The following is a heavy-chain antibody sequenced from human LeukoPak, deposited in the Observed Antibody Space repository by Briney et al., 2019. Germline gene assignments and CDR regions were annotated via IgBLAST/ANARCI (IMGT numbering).Heavy chain of an antibody. D-gene: IGHD3-3*01. J-gene: IGHJ4*02. Sequence: GGSLRLSCAASGFTFSNAWMSWVRQAPGKGLEWVGRIKSKTDGGTTDYAAPVKGRFTISRDDSKNTLYLQMNSLKTEDTAVYYCTTEVLRFLEWFLDWGQGTLVTVSS. CDR2: IKSKTDGGTT. CDR3: TTEVLRFLEWFLD. CDR1: GFTFSNAW. V-gene: IGHV3-15*01.